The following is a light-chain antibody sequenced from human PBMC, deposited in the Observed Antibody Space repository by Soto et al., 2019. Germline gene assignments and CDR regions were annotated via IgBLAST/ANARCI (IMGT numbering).Light chain of an antibody. CDR1: QSVSSSY. Sequence: ENLFTQSPGTLSFSPGERATPSRRASQSVSSSYLAWYQQKPGQAPRLLIYGASSRATGIPDRFSGSGSGTDFTLTISSLQPEDFATYYCQQANSFPLTFGGGTKVDIK. CDR3: QQANSFPLT. J-gene: IGKJ4*01. V-gene: IGKV3-20*01. CDR2: GAS.